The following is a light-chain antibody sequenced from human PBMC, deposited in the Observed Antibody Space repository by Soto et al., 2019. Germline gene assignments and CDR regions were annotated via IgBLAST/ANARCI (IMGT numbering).Light chain of an antibody. J-gene: IGLJ3*02. Sequence: QLVLTQPPSVSGAPGQRVTISCTGNTSNLGAGYDVHWYQQLPGAAPKLVIFGNRNRPSGVPERFSGSKSGTSASLAITGLQADDEADYYCQAYDYSLTAAVFGGGTQLTVL. CDR2: GNR. CDR1: TSNLGAGYD. CDR3: QAYDYSLTAAV. V-gene: IGLV1-40*01.